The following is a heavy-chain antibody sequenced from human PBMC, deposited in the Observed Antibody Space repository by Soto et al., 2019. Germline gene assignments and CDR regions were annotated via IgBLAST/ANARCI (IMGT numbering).Heavy chain of an antibody. CDR3: ARLDCGGDCYSSGFDY. D-gene: IGHD2-21*02. V-gene: IGHV4-39*01. J-gene: IGHJ4*02. Sequence: QLQLQESGPGLVKPSETLSLTCTVSGGSISSSSYYWGWIRQPPGKGLEWIGSIYYSGSTYYNPSLKSRVTISVDTSKNQFSLKLSSVTAADTAVYYCARLDCGGDCYSSGFDYWGQGTLVTVSS. CDR1: GGSISSSSYY. CDR2: IYYSGST.